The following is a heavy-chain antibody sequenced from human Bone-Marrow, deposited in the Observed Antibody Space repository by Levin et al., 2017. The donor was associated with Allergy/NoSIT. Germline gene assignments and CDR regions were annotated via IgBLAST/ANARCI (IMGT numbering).Heavy chain of an antibody. J-gene: IGHJ6*02. CDR1: GFTVSGNY. V-gene: IGHV3-66*01. CDR3: AREGEYSSGWTYYGMDV. D-gene: IGHD5-18*01. Sequence: GASVKVSCAASGFTVSGNYMSWVRQAPGRGLQWVSIIYSGGNTYYADSVKGRFTISRDNSKNTLFLQMNSLRAEDTAVYYCAREGEYSSGWTYYGMDVWGQGSTVTVSS. CDR2: IYSGGNT.